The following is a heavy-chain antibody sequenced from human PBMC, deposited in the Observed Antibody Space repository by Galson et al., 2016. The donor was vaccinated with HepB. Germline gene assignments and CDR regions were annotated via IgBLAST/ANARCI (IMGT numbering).Heavy chain of an antibody. J-gene: IGHJ5*02. CDR1: GFTVSNNF. Sequence: SLRLSCAASGFTVSNNFMRWVRQAPGKGLEWVANIKQSGSVKYYVDSVKGRFTFSRDNAKHSLYLQMNSLRAEDTAVYFCARVMNSGYPFSWGQGTLVTVSS. D-gene: IGHD3-22*01. V-gene: IGHV3-7*01. CDR2: IKQSGSVK. CDR3: ARVMNSGYPFS.